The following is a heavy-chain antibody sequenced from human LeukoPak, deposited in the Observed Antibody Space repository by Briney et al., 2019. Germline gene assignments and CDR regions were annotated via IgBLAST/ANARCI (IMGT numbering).Heavy chain of an antibody. CDR3: ARGRRYYDFWSGYPPGVVDAFDI. CDR1: GYSISSGYY. J-gene: IGHJ3*02. Sequence: SETLSLTCTVSGYSISSGYYWGWIRQPPGKGLEWIGSIYHSGSTYYNPSLKSRITISVDTSKNQFSLKLSSVTAADTAVYYCARGRRYYDFWSGYPPGVVDAFDIWGQGTMVTVSS. D-gene: IGHD3-3*01. V-gene: IGHV4-38-2*02. CDR2: IYHSGST.